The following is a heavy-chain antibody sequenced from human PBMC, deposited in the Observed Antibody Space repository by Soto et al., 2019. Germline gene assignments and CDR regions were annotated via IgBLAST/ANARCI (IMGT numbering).Heavy chain of an antibody. D-gene: IGHD3-22*01. CDR1: GFTFSSYG. CDR3: ARDLDSSGYWSYYYGMDV. J-gene: IGHJ6*02. Sequence: GGSLRLSCAASGFTFSSYGMHWVRQAPGKGLEWVAVIWYDGSNKYYADSVKGRFTISRDNSKNTLYLQMNSLRAEDTAVYYCARDLDSSGYWSYYYGMDVWGQGTTVTVSS. CDR2: IWYDGSNK. V-gene: IGHV3-33*01.